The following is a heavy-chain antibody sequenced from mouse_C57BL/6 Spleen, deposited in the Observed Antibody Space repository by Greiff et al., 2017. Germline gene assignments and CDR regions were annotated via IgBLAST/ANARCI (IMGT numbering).Heavy chain of an antibody. CDR3: AREDDYDIGYAMDY. CDR1: GYTFTSYN. Sequence: LQESGAELVRPGASVKMSCKASGYTFTSYNMHWVKQTPRQGLEWIGAIYPGNGDTSYNQKFKGKATLTVDKSSSTAYMQLSSLTSEDSAVYFCAREDDYDIGYAMDYWGQGTSVTVSS. J-gene: IGHJ4*01. D-gene: IGHD2-4*01. V-gene: IGHV1-12*01. CDR2: IYPGNGDT.